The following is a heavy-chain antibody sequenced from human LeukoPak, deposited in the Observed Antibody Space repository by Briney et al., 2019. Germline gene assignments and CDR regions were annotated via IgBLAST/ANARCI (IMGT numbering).Heavy chain of an antibody. CDR3: ARAHCGSCYSRWYYYYYMDV. D-gene: IGHD2-15*01. Sequence: PSQTLSLTCTVSGGSLSSGSYYWSWIRQPAGKGLEWIGRIYNSGSTNYNPSLNSRVTISVDTSKNQFSLKLSSVTAADTAVYYCARAHCGSCYSRWYYYYYMDVWGKGTTVTVSS. J-gene: IGHJ6*03. CDR2: IYNSGST. CDR1: GGSLSSGSYY. V-gene: IGHV4-61*02.